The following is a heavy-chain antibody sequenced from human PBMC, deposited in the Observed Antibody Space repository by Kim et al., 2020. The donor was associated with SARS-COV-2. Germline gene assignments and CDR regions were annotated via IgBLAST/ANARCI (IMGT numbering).Heavy chain of an antibody. CDR3: ARDDYGEYGLIEK. Sequence: GGSLRLSCVASGFTFSRYTMNWVRQAPGKGLEWVSSIGSNHKYIDYADAVKCRFTISRDDAKNSLYLQMNSLGGEDTAVYDCARDDYGEYGLIEKWGQGPLVTVSS. V-gene: IGHV3-21*01. J-gene: IGHJ4*02. CDR1: GFTFSRYT. D-gene: IGHD4-17*01. CDR2: IGSNHKYI.